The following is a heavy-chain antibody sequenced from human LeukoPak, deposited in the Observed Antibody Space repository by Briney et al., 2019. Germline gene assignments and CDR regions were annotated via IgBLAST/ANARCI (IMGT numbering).Heavy chain of an antibody. D-gene: IGHD3-10*01. CDR2: IYSNGYT. CDR1: GGSISGYY. Sequence: LGTLSLTCMVSGGSISGYYWSWMRQPAGEGLEWIGRIYSNGYTVYSPSLKSRVTMSAHTSKKQFSLKLSSVTAADTAVYYCARDDYFGDLDAFDIWGQGTRVTVSS. J-gene: IGHJ3*02. V-gene: IGHV4-4*07. CDR3: ARDDYFGDLDAFDI.